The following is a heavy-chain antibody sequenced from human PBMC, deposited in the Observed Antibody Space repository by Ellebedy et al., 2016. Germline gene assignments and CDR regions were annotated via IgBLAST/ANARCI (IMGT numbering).Heavy chain of an antibody. J-gene: IGHJ4*02. Sequence: SETLSLXXTVSGGSISSSSYYWGWIRQPPGKGLEWIGSIYYSGSTYYNPSLKSRVTISVDTSKNQFSLKLSSVTAADTAVYYCARDEGVGAPLNYWGQGTLVTVSS. CDR1: GGSISSSSYY. CDR3: ARDEGVGAPLNY. CDR2: IYYSGST. V-gene: IGHV4-39*07. D-gene: IGHD1-26*01.